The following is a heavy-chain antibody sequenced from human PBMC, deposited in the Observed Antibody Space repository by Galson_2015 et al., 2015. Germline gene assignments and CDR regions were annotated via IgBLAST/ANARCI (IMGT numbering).Heavy chain of an antibody. J-gene: IGHJ4*02. CDR3: ARGPPRYCSSTSCQGDY. CDR1: GFTFSSYE. D-gene: IGHD2-2*01. V-gene: IGHV3-48*03. CDR2: ISSSGSTI. Sequence: SLRLSCAASGFTFSSYEMNWVRQAPGKGLEWVSYISSSGSTIYYADSVKGRFTISRDNAKNSLYLQMNSLRAEDTAVYYCARGPPRYCSSTSCQGDYWGQGTLVTVSS.